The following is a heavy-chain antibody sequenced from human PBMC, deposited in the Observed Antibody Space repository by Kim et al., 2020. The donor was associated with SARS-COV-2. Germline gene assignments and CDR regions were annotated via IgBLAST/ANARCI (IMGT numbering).Heavy chain of an antibody. D-gene: IGHD1-26*01. Sequence: ASVKVSCKASGYTFTSYDINWVRQATGQGLEWMGWMNPNSGNTGYAQKFQGRVTMTRNTSISTAYMELSSLRSEDTAVYYCARGGGSYCCYYYYMDVWGKGTTVTVSS. CDR1: GYTFTSYD. V-gene: IGHV1-8*01. CDR2: MNPNSGNT. J-gene: IGHJ6*03. CDR3: ARGGGSYCCYYYYMDV.